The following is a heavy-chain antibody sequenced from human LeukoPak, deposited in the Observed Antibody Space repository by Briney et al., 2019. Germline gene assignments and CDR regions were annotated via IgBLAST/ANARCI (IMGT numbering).Heavy chain of an antibody. D-gene: IGHD4-17*01. J-gene: IGHJ2*01. Sequence: GGSLRLSCAASGFTFSNYDMHWVRQATGKGLEWVSAIGTAGDTYYPGSVKGRFTISRENAKNSLYLQMNSLRAGDTAVYYCARVPTMTGHNWYFDLWGRGTLVTVSS. CDR1: GFTFSNYD. CDR3: ARVPTMTGHNWYFDL. CDR2: IGTAGDT. V-gene: IGHV3-13*01.